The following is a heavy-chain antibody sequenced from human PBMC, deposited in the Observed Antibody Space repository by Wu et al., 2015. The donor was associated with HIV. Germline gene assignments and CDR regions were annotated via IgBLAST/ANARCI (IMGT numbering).Heavy chain of an antibody. CDR1: GYTFTSYY. CDR2: INPSGGSA. Sequence: QVQLVQSGAEVKKPGASVKVSCKASGYTFTSYYMHWVRQAPGQGLEWMGIINPSGGSATYAQKFQGRVTMTRDTSTSAVYMELSSLRSEDTAVYYCARDSTPGLIRDWGQGTLVTVSS. CDR3: ARDSTPGLIRD. J-gene: IGHJ4*02. V-gene: IGHV1-46*01. D-gene: IGHD5/OR15-5a*01.